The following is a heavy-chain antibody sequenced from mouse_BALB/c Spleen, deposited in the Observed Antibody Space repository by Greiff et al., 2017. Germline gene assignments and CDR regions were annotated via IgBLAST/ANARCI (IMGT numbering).Heavy chain of an antibody. V-gene: IGHV1S127*01. CDR2: IDPSDSYT. CDR3: TRDNWYFDV. CDR1: GYTFTSYW. J-gene: IGHJ1*01. Sequence: QVQLQQPGAELVKPGASVKMSCKASGYTFTSYWMHWVKQRPGQGLEWIGTIDPSDSYTSYNQKFKGKATLTVDTSSSTAYMQLSSLTSEDSAVYYCTRDNWYFDVWGAGTTVTVSS.